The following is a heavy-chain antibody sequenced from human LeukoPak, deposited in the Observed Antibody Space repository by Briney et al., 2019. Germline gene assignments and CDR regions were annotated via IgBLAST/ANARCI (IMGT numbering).Heavy chain of an antibody. V-gene: IGHV3-23*01. Sequence: GGSLRLSCAASGFTFSSCAMSWVRQAPGKGLEWVSAISGSGGSTYYADSVKGRFTISRDNSKNTLYLQMNSLRAEDTAVYYCAKDFWDFWSGYSIDYWGQGTLVTVSS. D-gene: IGHD3-3*01. CDR2: ISGSGGST. J-gene: IGHJ4*02. CDR1: GFTFSSCA. CDR3: AKDFWDFWSGYSIDY.